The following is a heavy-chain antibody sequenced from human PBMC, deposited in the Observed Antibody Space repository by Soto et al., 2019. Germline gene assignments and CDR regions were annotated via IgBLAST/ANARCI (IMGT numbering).Heavy chain of an antibody. CDR2: IRSKAYGGTT. J-gene: IGHJ6*02. V-gene: IGHV3-49*04. CDR3: TRDRRYCSSTSCLLMDV. Sequence: GGSLRLSCTASGFTFGDYAMSWVRQAPGKGLEWVGFIRSKAYGGTTEYAASVKGRFTISRDDSKSIAYLQMNSLKTEDTAVYYCTRDRRYCSSTSCLLMDVWGQGTTVTVSS. D-gene: IGHD2-2*01. CDR1: GFTFGDYA.